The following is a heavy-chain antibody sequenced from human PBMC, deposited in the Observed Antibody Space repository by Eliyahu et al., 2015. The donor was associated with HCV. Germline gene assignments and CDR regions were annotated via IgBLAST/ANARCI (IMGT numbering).Heavy chain of an antibody. D-gene: IGHD6-6*01. J-gene: IGHJ6*03. V-gene: IGHV4-59*01. CDR1: GDSISIYY. Sequence: QVQLQDSGPGLVKPSEPLSLSCTVSGDSISIYYXSWXRQSPXXGXXWIGYVHYSGSTNYNPSLKSRVTISIDASKNQFSLKLSSVTAADTAVYYCARGYGSSLYYYYYYMDVWGTGTTVTVSS. CDR2: VHYSGST. CDR3: ARGYGSSLYYYYYYMDV.